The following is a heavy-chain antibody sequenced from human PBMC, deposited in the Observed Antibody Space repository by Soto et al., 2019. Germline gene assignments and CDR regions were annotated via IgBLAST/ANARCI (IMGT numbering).Heavy chain of an antibody. CDR1: GDSVSSNSAT. J-gene: IGHJ6*02. V-gene: IGHV6-1*01. D-gene: IGHD3-10*01. Sequence: SETLSLTCAISGDSVSSNSATWNWLRQSPSRGLEWLGRTYYKSKWYVDYAVSVKSRITINPESSRNQFSLQLKSVTPEDTAVYFCARDAVTMIRGIIMDYFGMDVWGQGTTVTVS. CDR3: ARDAVTMIRGIIMDYFGMDV. CDR2: TYYKSKWYV.